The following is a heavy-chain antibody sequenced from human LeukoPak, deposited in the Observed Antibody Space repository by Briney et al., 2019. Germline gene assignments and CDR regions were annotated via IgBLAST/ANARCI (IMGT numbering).Heavy chain of an antibody. Sequence: GGSLRLSCAASGFTFSYYYMSGVRQAPGEGLEWVSYISSSSSTVYYADSVKGRFTISRDNAKNSLDLQMYSLRAEDTAFYYCAREKIDYGDPGAFFQHWGQGTLVTVSS. CDR3: AREKIDYGDPGAFFQH. V-gene: IGHV3-11*04. J-gene: IGHJ1*01. D-gene: IGHD4-17*01. CDR1: GFTFSYYY. CDR2: ISSSSSTV.